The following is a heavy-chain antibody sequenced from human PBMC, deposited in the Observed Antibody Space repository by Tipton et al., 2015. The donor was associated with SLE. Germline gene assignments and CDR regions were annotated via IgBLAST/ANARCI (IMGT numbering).Heavy chain of an antibody. V-gene: IGHV4-34*01. CDR2: INHSGST. J-gene: IGHJ4*02. CDR3: ARGRAQPLDY. Sequence: TLSLTCAVYGGSFSGYYWSWIRQPPGKGLEWIGEINHSGSTNYNPSLKSRVTISVDTSKNQFSLKLSSVTAADTAVYYCARGRAQPLDYWGQGTPVTVSS. CDR1: GGSFSGYY.